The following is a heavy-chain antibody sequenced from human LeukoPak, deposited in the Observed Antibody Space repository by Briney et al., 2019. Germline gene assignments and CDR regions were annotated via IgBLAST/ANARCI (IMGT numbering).Heavy chain of an antibody. D-gene: IGHD6-13*01. V-gene: IGHV3-33*08. CDR1: GFTFSSYG. J-gene: IGHJ4*02. CDR3: ARWHTSSWSSDY. CDR2: IWYDGSNK. Sequence: PGRSLRLSCAASGFTFSSYGMHWVCQAPGKGLEWVAVIWYDGSNKYYADSVKGRFTISRDNSKNTLYLQMNSLRAEDTAVYYCARWHTSSWSSDYWGQGTLVTVSS.